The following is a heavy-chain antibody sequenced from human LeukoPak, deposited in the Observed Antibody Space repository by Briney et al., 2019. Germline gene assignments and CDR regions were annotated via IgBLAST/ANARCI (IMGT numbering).Heavy chain of an antibody. D-gene: IGHD3-16*02. CDR1: GGSISSYY. CDR2: IYYSGST. V-gene: IGHV4-59*01. CDR3: AREGPSYDYVWGSYRDAFDI. Sequence: SETLSLTCTVSGGSISSYYWSWIRQPPGKGLEWIGYIYYSGSTIYNPSLESRVTIPVVTCKNQFSLELSSVTAADRAVYYCAREGPSYDYVWGSYRDAFDIWGKGTMVTVSS. J-gene: IGHJ3*02.